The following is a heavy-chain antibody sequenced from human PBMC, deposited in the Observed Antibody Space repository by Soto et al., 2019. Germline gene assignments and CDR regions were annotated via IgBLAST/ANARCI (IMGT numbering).Heavy chain of an antibody. V-gene: IGHV3-23*01. J-gene: IGHJ4*02. CDR1: GFTFSSYA. D-gene: IGHD3-3*01. CDR2: ISGSGGST. Sequence: PGGSLRLSCAASGFTFSSYAMSWVRQAPGKGLEWVSAISGSGGSTYYADSVKGRFTISRDNSKNTLYLQMNSLRAEDTAVYYCAKDQKGGIYDFWSGYYSSFDYWGQGTLVTVSS. CDR3: AKDQKGGIYDFWSGYYSSFDY.